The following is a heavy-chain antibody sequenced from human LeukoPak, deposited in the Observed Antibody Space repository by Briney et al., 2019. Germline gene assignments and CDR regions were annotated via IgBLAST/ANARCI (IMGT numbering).Heavy chain of an antibody. J-gene: IGHJ4*02. V-gene: IGHV3-30*04. CDR3: ARDTSHIVVVPAAGD. Sequence: GGSLRLSCAASGFTLSSYAMHWVRQAPGKGLEWVAVISYDGSNKYYAGSVKGRFTISRDNAKNSLYLQMNSLRAEDTAVYYCARDTSHIVVVPAAGDWGQGTLVTVSS. CDR1: GFTLSSYA. CDR2: ISYDGSNK. D-gene: IGHD2-2*01.